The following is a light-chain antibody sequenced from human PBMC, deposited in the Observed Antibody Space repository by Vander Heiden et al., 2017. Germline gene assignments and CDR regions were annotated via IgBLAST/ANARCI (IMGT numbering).Light chain of an antibody. CDR1: AIPKQY. J-gene: IGLJ3*02. CDR2: KDT. CDR3: QSADSSGARGV. Sequence: SYELTQPPSVSVSTGQPARITCSGDAIPKQYALWCQQKPGQAPVLVIYKDTERPSGIPERFSGSSSGTTVTLTISGVQSEDEADYYCQSADSSGARGVFGGGTKLTVL. V-gene: IGLV3-25*03.